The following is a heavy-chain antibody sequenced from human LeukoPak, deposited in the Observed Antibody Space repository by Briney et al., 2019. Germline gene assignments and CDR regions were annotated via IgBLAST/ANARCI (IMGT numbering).Heavy chain of an antibody. CDR1: GFTFSTYG. CDR2: ITGSGITT. CDR3: AKASAMIVVVSKHFDY. V-gene: IGHV3-23*01. D-gene: IGHD3-22*01. J-gene: IGHJ4*02. Sequence: PGGSLRLSCAASGFTFSTYGMSWVRQAPGKGLEWVSAITGSGITTYYADSVKGRFTISRDNSKNTLYLQMNSLRAEDTAVYYCAKASAMIVVVSKHFDYWGQGTLVTVSS.